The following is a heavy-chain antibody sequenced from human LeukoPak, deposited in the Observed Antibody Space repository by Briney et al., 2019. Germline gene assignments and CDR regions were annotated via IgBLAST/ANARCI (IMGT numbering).Heavy chain of an antibody. Sequence: PSETLSLTCTVSGGSISSGGYYWSWIRQHPGKGLEWIGYIYYSGSTYYNPSLKSRVTISVDTSKNQFSLKLSSVTAADTAVYYCARDCDFWSGYCFDYWGQGTLVTVSS. J-gene: IGHJ4*02. V-gene: IGHV4-31*03. CDR2: IYYSGST. CDR3: ARDCDFWSGYCFDY. D-gene: IGHD3-3*01. CDR1: GGSISSGGYY.